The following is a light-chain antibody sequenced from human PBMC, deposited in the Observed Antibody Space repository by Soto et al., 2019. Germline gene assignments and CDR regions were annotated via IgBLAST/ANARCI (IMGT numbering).Light chain of an antibody. V-gene: IGLV2-11*01. J-gene: IGLJ2*01. Sequence: QSALTQPRSVSGSPGQSVTISCTGTSSDVGGYNYVSWYQQHPGKAPKLMIYDVSKRPSGVPDRFSGSKSGNTASLTISGQAEDEADYYCCSYAGSYTLVFGGGTKVTVL. CDR3: CSYAGSYTLV. CDR1: SSDVGGYNY. CDR2: DVS.